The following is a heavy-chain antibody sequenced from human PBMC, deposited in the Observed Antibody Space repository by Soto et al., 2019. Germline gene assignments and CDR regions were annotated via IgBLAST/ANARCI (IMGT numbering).Heavy chain of an antibody. D-gene: IGHD5-12*01. Sequence: QVQLVQSGAEVKKPGSSVKVSCKASGGTFSSYAISWVRQAPGQGLEWMGGIIPIFGTANYAQKLQGRVTMTTDTSTSTAYMELRSLRSDDTAVYYCARGGGRGYSGSIGYWGQGTLVTVSS. V-gene: IGHV1-69*06. CDR2: IIPIFGTA. CDR1: GGTFSSYA. CDR3: ARGGGRGYSGSIGY. J-gene: IGHJ4*02.